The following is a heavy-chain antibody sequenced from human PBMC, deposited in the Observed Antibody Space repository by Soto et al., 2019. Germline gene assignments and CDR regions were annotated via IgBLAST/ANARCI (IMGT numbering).Heavy chain of an antibody. J-gene: IGHJ6*02. CDR3: AKDGGGYNYGYVMLDKYYYGMDV. CDR2: ISYDGTNK. V-gene: IGHV3-30-3*01. D-gene: IGHD5-18*01. Sequence: QVQLVESGGGVVQPGRSVRLSCAASGFTFSTYAMHWVRQAPGKGLEWVAVISYDGTNKYYADSVRGRFTISRDNSKNTLFLQMNSLRAEDTAVYYCAKDGGGYNYGYVMLDKYYYGMDVWGQGTTVTVSS. CDR1: GFTFSTYA.